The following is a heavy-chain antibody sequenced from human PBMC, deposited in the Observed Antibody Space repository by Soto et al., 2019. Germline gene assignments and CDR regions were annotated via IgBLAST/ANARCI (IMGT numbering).Heavy chain of an antibody. V-gene: IGHV1-69*06. Sequence: GASVKVSCKASGGTFSSYAISWVRQAPGQGLEWMGGIIPIFGTANYAQKFQGRVTITADKSTSTAYMELSSLRSEDTAVYYCARVYSSSSYYYYYGMDVWGQGTTVTVSS. D-gene: IGHD6-13*01. CDR1: GGTFSSYA. J-gene: IGHJ6*02. CDR2: IIPIFGTA. CDR3: ARVYSSSSYYYYYGMDV.